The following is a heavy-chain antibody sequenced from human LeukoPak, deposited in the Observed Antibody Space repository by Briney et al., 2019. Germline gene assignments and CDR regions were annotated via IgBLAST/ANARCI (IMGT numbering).Heavy chain of an antibody. J-gene: IGHJ4*02. D-gene: IGHD5-18*01. V-gene: IGHV3-21*01. CDR1: GFPFSSYW. Sequence: PGGSLRLSCAASGFPFSSYWMTWVRQAPGKGLEWVSSISSSSSYIYYADSVKGRFTISRDNAKNSLYLQMNSLRAEDTAVYYCARGTSPGYSYGYAVDYWGQGTLVTVSS. CDR3: ARGTSPGYSYGYAVDY. CDR2: ISSSSSYI.